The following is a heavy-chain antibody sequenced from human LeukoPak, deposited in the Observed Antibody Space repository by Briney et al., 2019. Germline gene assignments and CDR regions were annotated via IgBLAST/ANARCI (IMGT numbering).Heavy chain of an antibody. V-gene: IGHV3-23*01. Sequence: SGGSLRLSCAASGFTFSSYAMSWVRQAPGKGLEWVSAISGSGGSTYYADSVKGRFTISRDNSKNTLYLQMNSLRAEDTAVYYCARGYSSGWYEGLDYWGQGTLVTVSS. CDR1: GFTFSSYA. J-gene: IGHJ4*02. CDR3: ARGYSSGWYEGLDY. CDR2: ISGSGGST. D-gene: IGHD6-19*01.